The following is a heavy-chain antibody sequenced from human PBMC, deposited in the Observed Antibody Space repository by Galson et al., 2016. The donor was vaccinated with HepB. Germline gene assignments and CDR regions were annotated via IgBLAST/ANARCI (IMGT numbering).Heavy chain of an antibody. CDR2: IYPGDSDT. J-gene: IGHJ1*01. CDR3: ARGYCSGATCDGLQH. CDR1: GFSYISYW. V-gene: IGHV5-51*01. Sequence: QSGAEVKKPGESLKISCKGSGFSYISYWIGWVRQMPGKGLEWMGIIYPGDSDTRYSPPFQGQVTISADKSISTAYLQWSSLRASDTAMYFCARGYCSGATCDGLQHWGQGTLVTVSS. D-gene: IGHD2-15*01.